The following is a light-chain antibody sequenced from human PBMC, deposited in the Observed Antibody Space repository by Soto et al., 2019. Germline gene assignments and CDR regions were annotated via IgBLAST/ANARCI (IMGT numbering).Light chain of an antibody. J-gene: IGKJ1*01. CDR2: WAS. CDR1: QTVLYSSSMKNH. Sequence: DILVTQSPDSLAVSLGERATINRRSGQTVLYSSSMKNHLAWYQQRPGQPPKLLFSWASTRESGVPDRFSASGSGTDFTLSIGSLQAEDVAVYYCQQYYSTPRTFGQGTKVDI. V-gene: IGKV4-1*01. CDR3: QQYYSTPRT.